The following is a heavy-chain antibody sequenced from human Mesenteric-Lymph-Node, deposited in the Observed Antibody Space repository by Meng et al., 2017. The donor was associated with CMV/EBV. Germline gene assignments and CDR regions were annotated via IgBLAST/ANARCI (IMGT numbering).Heavy chain of an antibody. CDR2: IKRDGSEK. CDR3: ASPFDY. Sequence: GESLKISCAASGFTFSSYWMSWVRQAPGKGLEWVANIKRDGSEKYYVDSVKGRFTISRDNAKNSLYLQMNSLRAEDTAVYYCASPFDYWGQGTLVTVSS. J-gene: IGHJ4*02. V-gene: IGHV3-7*01. CDR1: GFTFSSYW.